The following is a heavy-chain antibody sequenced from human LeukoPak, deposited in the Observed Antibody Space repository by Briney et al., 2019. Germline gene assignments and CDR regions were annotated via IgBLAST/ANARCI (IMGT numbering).Heavy chain of an antibody. Sequence: GGSLRLSCAASGFTFNSYWMHWVRQAPGKGLIWVSRINGDGSSTNYADSVKGRFTISRDNAKNTLYLQMNSLRAEDTAVYYCARIRGGYYSDYWGQGTLVTVSS. V-gene: IGHV3-74*01. CDR2: INGDGSST. CDR1: GFTFNSYW. D-gene: IGHD3-16*01. J-gene: IGHJ4*02. CDR3: ARIRGGYYSDY.